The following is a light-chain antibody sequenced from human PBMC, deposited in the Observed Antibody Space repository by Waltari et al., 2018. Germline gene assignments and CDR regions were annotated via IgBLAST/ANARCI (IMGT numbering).Light chain of an antibody. CDR3: QSYDTSLSVV. Sequence: QSVLTQPPSVSGAPGQRVTISCTGSGSNIGAGSEVHWYQQLPRAAPKLLIYVSTSRPLGVPARFFGSTSGTSASLAITGLQAEDEDDYYCQSYDTSLSVVFGGGTKLTVL. CDR1: GSNIGAGSE. J-gene: IGLJ3*02. V-gene: IGLV1-40*01. CDR2: VST.